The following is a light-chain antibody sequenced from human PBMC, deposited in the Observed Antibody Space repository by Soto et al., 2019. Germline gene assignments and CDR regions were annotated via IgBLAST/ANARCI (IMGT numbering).Light chain of an antibody. J-gene: IGLJ1*01. CDR2: EVS. V-gene: IGLV2-11*01. CDR3: CSFAGSNTYV. CDR1: SSDVGGYNY. Sequence: QSALTQPRSVSGSPGQSVTISCTGTSSDVGGYNYVSWYQQHPGKAPKLMISEVSKRPSGVPDRFSGSKSGNTASLTISGLQAEDEADYYCCSFAGSNTYVFGTGTKLTVL.